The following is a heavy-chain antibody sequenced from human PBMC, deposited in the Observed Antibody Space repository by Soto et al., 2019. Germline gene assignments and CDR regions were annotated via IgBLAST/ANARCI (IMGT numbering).Heavy chain of an antibody. CDR3: ARMRGLGEISTYFDY. CDR2: IYYSGRT. J-gene: IGHJ4*02. CDR1: GGSISDSQ. V-gene: IGHV4-59*01. D-gene: IGHD3-16*02. Sequence: QVQLQESGPGLVKPSETLSLTCTVSGGSISDSQWKWLRQAPGKGLERIGYIYYSGRTNYNPSRTCRHTISLDTSTKQFYLSLRSVTAADTAVYYCARMRGLGEISTYFDYWGQGTLVTLSS.